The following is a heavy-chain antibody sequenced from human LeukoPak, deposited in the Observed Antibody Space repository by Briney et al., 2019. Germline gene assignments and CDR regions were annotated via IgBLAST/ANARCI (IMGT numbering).Heavy chain of an antibody. Sequence: ASVKVSCKASGYTFSSYGISWVRQTPGQGLEWMGGIIPIFGTANYAQKFQGRVTITADESTSTAYMELSSLRSEDTAVYYCARVLLDFWSGLEAYYFDYWGQGTLVTVSS. J-gene: IGHJ4*02. CDR1: GYTFSSYG. CDR3: ARVLLDFWSGLEAYYFDY. V-gene: IGHV1-69*13. CDR2: IIPIFGTA. D-gene: IGHD3-3*01.